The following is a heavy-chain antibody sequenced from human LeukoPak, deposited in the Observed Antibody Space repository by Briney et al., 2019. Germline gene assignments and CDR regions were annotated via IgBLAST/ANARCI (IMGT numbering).Heavy chain of an antibody. D-gene: IGHD3-10*01. J-gene: IGHJ3*02. CDR2: IYYSGST. CDR3: ARHADHPLLWFGDLLGAFDI. Sequence: SETLSLTCTVSSGSISGYYWSWIRQPPGKGLEWLGYIYYSGSTNYNPSLKSRVTISVDTSKNQFSLKLSSVTAADTAVYYCARHADHPLLWFGDLLGAFDIWGQGTMVTVSS. CDR1: SGSISGYY. V-gene: IGHV4-59*08.